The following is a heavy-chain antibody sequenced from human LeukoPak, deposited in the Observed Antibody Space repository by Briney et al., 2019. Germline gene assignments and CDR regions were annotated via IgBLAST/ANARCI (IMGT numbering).Heavy chain of an antibody. CDR1: GYTCTGYY. CDR3: ARDWGKGSGNPDY. J-gene: IGHJ4*02. CDR2: INPNSGGT. Sequence: GASVKVSCKASGYTCTGYYMHWVRQAPGHGLEWMGWINPNSGGTNYAQKFQGRVTMTRDTSISTAYMELSRLRSDDTAVYYCARDWGKGSGNPDYWGQGTLVTVSS. D-gene: IGHD3-10*01. V-gene: IGHV1-2*02.